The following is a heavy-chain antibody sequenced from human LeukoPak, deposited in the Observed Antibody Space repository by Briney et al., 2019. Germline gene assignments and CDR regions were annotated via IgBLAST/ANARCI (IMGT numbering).Heavy chain of an antibody. CDR1: GYTFTSYG. J-gene: IGHJ4*02. CDR2: ISAYNGNT. CDR3: ARDLEEYSGNDSAGPDY. D-gene: IGHD5-12*01. Sequence: ASVKVSCKASGYTFTSYGISWVRQAPGQGLEWMGWISAYNGNTNYAQKLQGRVTMTTDTSTSTAYMELRSLRSDDTAVYYCARDLEEYSGNDSAGPDYWGQGTLVTVSS. V-gene: IGHV1-18*04.